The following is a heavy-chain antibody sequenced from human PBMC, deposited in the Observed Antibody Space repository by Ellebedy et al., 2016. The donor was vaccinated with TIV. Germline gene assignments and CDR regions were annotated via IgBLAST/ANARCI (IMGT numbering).Heavy chain of an antibody. CDR1: GFTFGDYG. V-gene: IGHV3-20*04. D-gene: IGHD1-14*01. CDR2: INWNGGSI. Sequence: PGGSLRLSCTASGFTFGDYGLSWVRQVPGKGLEWVSGINWNGGSIGYADSVKGRFTISRDNAKNSLYLQMNSLRAEDTALYYCATAPTTGGGSWGQGTLVTVSS. J-gene: IGHJ5*02. CDR3: ATAPTTGGGS.